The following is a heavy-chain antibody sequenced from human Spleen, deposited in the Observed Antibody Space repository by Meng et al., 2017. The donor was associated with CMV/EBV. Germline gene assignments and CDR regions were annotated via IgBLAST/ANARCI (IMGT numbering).Heavy chain of an antibody. J-gene: IGHJ6*02. V-gene: IGHV1-69*05. Sequence: SVKVSCKASGYTFTGYYMHWVRQAPGQGLEWMGGIIPIFGTANYAQKFQGRVTITTDESTSTAYMELSSLRSEETAVYYRARADSYDILTGYTSGMDVWGQGTTVTVSS. CDR2: IIPIFGTA. CDR3: ARADSYDILTGYTSGMDV. D-gene: IGHD3-9*01. CDR1: GYTFTGYY.